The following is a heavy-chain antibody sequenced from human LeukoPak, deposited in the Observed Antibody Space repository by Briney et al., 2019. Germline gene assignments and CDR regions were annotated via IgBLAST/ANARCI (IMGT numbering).Heavy chain of an antibody. Sequence: KTSETLSLTCTVSGGSISSSSYYWGWIRQPPGKGLEWIGSIYYSGSTYYNPSLKSPFTRSVGTSKNQFSLQLPSVTATDTAVYYWATTAVALKRSPWFDPWGQGTLVTVSS. CDR2: IYYSGST. CDR3: ATTAVALKRSPWFDP. V-gene: IGHV4-39*07. D-gene: IGHD6-19*01. J-gene: IGHJ5*02. CDR1: GGSISSSSYY.